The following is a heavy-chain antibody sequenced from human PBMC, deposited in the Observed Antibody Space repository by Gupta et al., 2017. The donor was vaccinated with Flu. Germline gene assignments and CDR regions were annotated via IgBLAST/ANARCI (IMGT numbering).Heavy chain of an antibody. CDR1: GFIFGNYW. J-gene: IGHJ4*02. Sequence: GGSLRLSCPASGFIFGNYWMHWVRQVPGKGLVWVSRINPDGTRPDYADSVKGRFTIARDNAKNTLFLQMSSLGAEDTAIDFWRRGGSGYCTGDNCYAGEDWGQGNLVTVSA. CDR3: RRGGSGYCTGDNCYAGED. D-gene: IGHD2-15*01. CDR2: INPDGTRP. V-gene: IGHV3-74*01.